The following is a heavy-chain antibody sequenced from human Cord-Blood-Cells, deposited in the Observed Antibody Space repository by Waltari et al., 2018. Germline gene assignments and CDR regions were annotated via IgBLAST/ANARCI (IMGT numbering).Heavy chain of an antibody. J-gene: IGHJ3*02. V-gene: IGHV4-39*01. CDR1: GGSISSSSYY. CDR3: ARPQGICSGGSCYSDAFDI. CDR2: IYYSGST. D-gene: IGHD2-15*01. Sequence: QLQLQESGPGLVKPSETLSLTCTVSGGSISSSSYYWGWIRQPPGKGLEWIGSIYYSGSTYYDPSLKSRVTISVDTSKNQFSLKLRSVTAADTAVYYCARPQGICSGGSCYSDAFDIWGQGTMVTVSS.